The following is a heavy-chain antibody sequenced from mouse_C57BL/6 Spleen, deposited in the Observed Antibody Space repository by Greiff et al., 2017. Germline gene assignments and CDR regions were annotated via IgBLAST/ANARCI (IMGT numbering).Heavy chain of an antibody. D-gene: IGHD2-4*01. V-gene: IGHV1-72*01. Sequence: QVQLQQPGAELVKPGASVKLSCKASGYTFTSYWMHWVKQRPGRGLAWSGRIDPNSGGTKYNEKFKSKATLTVDKPSSTAYMQLSSLTSEDSAVYYCARERLYYDYDEAIDYWGQGTSVTVSS. J-gene: IGHJ4*01. CDR3: ARERLYYDYDEAIDY. CDR1: GYTFTSYW. CDR2: IDPNSGGT.